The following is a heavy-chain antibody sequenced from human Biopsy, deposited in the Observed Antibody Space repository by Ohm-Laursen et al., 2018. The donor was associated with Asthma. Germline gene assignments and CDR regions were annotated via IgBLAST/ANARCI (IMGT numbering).Heavy chain of an antibody. CDR3: ARIKIRIGAGTDRYFDL. V-gene: IGHV1-2*06. J-gene: IGHJ2*01. CDR1: GYPFTDYY. D-gene: IGHD3-16*01. CDR2: IDPNSGGT. Sequence: GSSVKVSCKVSGYPFTDYYVHWVRQAPGQGLEWMGRIDPNSGGTNYAQKFLGRVTMTRDTSVNTAFMVLSQLRSDDTAVYYCARIKIRIGAGTDRYFDLWGRGTLVTVSS.